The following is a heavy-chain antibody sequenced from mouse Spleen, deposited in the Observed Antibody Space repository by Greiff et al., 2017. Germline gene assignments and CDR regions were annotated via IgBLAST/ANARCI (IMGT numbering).Heavy chain of an antibody. J-gene: IGHJ2*01. CDR2: ISSGGGNT. V-gene: IGHV5-9*04. D-gene: IGHD4-1*01. CDR1: GFTFSSYA. CDR3: ARHNWTFDY. Sequence: EVKLMESGGGLVKLGGSLKLSCAASGFTFSSYAMSWVRQTPGKRLEWVATISSGGGNTYYPDSVKGRFTISRDNAKNTLYLQMSSLKSEDTAMYYCARHNWTFDYWGQGTTLTVSS.